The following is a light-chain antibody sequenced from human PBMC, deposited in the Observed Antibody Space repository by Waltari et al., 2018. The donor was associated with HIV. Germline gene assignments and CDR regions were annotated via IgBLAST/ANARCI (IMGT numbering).Light chain of an antibody. CDR1: SSHVGSYNP. CDR3: CSYAGNTIHVV. V-gene: IGLV2-23*01. J-gene: IGLJ2*01. Sequence: QSPLTQPASVSGSPGQSITIPCTGTSSHVGSYNPFSLYQQYAGKAPKLIIYEGTKRPSGISNRFSGSKSANTASLTISGLQAEDEADYYCCSYAGNTIHVVFGGGTKVTVL. CDR2: EGT.